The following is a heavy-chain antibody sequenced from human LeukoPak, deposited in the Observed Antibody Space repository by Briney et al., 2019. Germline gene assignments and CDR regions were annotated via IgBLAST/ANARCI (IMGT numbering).Heavy chain of an antibody. CDR2: ISAYNGNT. Sequence: ASVKVSCKASGYTFTNYGISWVRQAPGQGLEWMGWISAYNGNTNYAHQLQGRVTMTTDASTRTAYMELRSLRSDDTAVYYCARAHTMDYYDSSGYYDRYNWFDPWGQGTLVTVSS. V-gene: IGHV1-18*01. J-gene: IGHJ5*02. D-gene: IGHD3-22*01. CDR1: GYTFTNYG. CDR3: ARAHTMDYYDSSGYYDRYNWFDP.